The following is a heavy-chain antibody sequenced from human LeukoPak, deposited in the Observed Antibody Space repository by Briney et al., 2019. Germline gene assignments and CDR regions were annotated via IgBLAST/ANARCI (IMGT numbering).Heavy chain of an antibody. J-gene: IGHJ4*02. CDR3: ARLYGSGSSLYFDY. CDR2: INHSGST. D-gene: IGHD3-10*01. CDR1: GGSFSGYY. V-gene: IGHV4-34*01. Sequence: SETLSFTCAVYGGSFSGYYWSWIRQPPGKGLEWIGEINHSGSTNYNPSLKSRVTISVDTSKNQFSLKLSSVTAADTAVYYCARLYGSGSSLYFDYWGQGTLVTVSS.